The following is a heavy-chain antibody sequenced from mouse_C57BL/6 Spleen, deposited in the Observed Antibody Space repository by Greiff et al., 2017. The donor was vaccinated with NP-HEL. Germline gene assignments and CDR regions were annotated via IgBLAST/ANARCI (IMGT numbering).Heavy chain of an antibody. D-gene: IGHD2-1*01. CDR1: GFTFSDYY. CDR3: ARVPIYSPFDY. CDR2: INYDGSST. J-gene: IGHJ2*01. Sequence: EVQLKESEGGLVQPGSSMKLSCTASGFTFSDYYMAWVRQVPEKGLEWVANINYDGSSTYYLDSLKSRFIISRDNAKNILYLQMSSLKSEDTATYYCARVPIYSPFDYWGQGTTLTVSS. V-gene: IGHV5-16*01.